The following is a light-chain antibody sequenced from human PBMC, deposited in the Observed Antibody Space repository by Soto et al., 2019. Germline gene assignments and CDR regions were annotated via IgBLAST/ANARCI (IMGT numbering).Light chain of an antibody. CDR3: QSYDTINVV. Sequence: NFMLTQPPSVSESPGKTVTISCTRSSVSIASNYVQWYQQRPGSAPTTVIYEDNQRPSGVPDRFSGSIDSSSNSASLTISGLKTEDEADYYCQSYDTINVVFGGGTKLTVL. V-gene: IGLV6-57*04. CDR1: SVSIASNY. CDR2: EDN. J-gene: IGLJ2*01.